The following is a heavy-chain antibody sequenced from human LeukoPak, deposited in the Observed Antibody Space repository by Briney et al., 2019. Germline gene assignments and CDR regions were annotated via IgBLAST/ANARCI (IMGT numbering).Heavy chain of an antibody. D-gene: IGHD3-22*01. CDR3: ARGGYYYDSSGYLPLYFQH. CDR2: IHYSGTT. CDR1: GGSISSGNYY. V-gene: IGHV4-39*07. J-gene: IGHJ1*01. Sequence: SETLSLTCTVSGGSISSGNYYWGWIRQPPGKGLDWIASIHYSGTTNYNPSLKSRVTISVDTSKNQFSLKLSSVTAADTAVYYCARGGYYYDSSGYLPLYFQHWGQGTLVTVSS.